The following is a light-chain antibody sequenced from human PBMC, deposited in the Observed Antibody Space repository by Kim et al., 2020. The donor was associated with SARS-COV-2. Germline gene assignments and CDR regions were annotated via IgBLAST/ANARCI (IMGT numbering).Light chain of an antibody. Sequence: QSVLTQPPSVSGAPGQRVTISCTGSDSNIGTGYNVHWYQQLPGTAPKVVIYNSDNRPSGVPDRFSGASGTSASLAITGLQAEDEADYYCQSYDSSLSAWVFGGGTKLTVL. CDR2: NSD. CDR1: DSNIGTGYN. CDR3: QSYDSSLSAWV. V-gene: IGLV1-40*01. J-gene: IGLJ3*02.